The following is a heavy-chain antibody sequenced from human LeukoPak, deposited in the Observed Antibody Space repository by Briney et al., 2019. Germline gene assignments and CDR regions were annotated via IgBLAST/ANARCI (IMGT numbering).Heavy chain of an antibody. CDR3: GRGHWGLDY. Sequence: GGSLRLSCAASGFTFSSYWMSWVRQAPGKGLEWVANIKQDGSEKYYVASVKGRFTISRDNAKNSLYLQMNSLRAEDTALYYCGRGHWGLDYWGQGALVTVSS. V-gene: IGHV3-7*01. D-gene: IGHD7-27*01. J-gene: IGHJ4*02. CDR1: GFTFSSYW. CDR2: IKQDGSEK.